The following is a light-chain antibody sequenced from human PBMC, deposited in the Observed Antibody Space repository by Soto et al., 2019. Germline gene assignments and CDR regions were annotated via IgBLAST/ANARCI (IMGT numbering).Light chain of an antibody. J-gene: IGKJ4*01. Sequence: MTQSPATLSVFPAEGVTLSCRASQGIGDTLARYQHKPGQTPRRFIYDTSASANGVPARFSGSRSGTEFTFTITSLHSKDFAIFDCKRYNDWPLTGGVGTKVDIK. CDR2: DTS. CDR1: QGIGDT. V-gene: IGKV3-15*01. CDR3: KRYNDWPLT.